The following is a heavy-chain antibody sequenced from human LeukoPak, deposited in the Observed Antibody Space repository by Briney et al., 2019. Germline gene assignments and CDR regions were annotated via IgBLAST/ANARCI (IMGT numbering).Heavy chain of an antibody. CDR2: ISYDGSNK. CDR1: GFTFSSYA. V-gene: IGHV3-30-3*01. J-gene: IGHJ3*02. D-gene: IGHD3-10*01. Sequence: GGSLRLSCAASGFTFSSYAMHWVRQAPGKGLEWVAVISYDGSNKYYADSVKGRFTISRDNSKNTLYLQMNSLRAEDTAVYYCARNPWCFGGLFSIVVLDTGGKGKMVTV. CDR3: ARNPWCFGGLFSIVVLDT.